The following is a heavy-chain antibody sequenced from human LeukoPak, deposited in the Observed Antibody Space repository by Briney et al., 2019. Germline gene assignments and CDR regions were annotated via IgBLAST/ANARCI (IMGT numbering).Heavy chain of an antibody. CDR3: ARDLYYYDSSGYFDY. CDR2: ISSSSNSI. Sequence: PGGSLRLSCAASGFTFSTYSMNWVRQAPGKGLEWVSSISSSSNSINYADSVKGRFTISRDNSKNTLYLQMNSLRAEDTAVYYCARDLYYYDSSGYFDYWGQGTLVTVSS. J-gene: IGHJ4*02. D-gene: IGHD3-22*01. CDR1: GFTFSTYS. V-gene: IGHV3-21*01.